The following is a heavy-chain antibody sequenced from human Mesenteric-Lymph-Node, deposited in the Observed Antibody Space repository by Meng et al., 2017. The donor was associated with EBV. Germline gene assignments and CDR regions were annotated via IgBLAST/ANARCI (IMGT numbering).Heavy chain of an antibody. V-gene: IGHV1-18*01. J-gene: IGHJ4*02. CDR1: GYTFNSYG. Sequence: QVQLLQYAGEVRKPGASVKVSCKASGYTFNSYGIIWVRQAPGQGLEWLGWISDHNANIQIAQKIQGRATMTTDTSTSTAYMELRSLKSDDTAVYYCARSGGSSSWYVPPQYWGQGTLVTVSS. CDR3: ARSGGSSSWYVPPQY. D-gene: IGHD6-13*01. CDR2: ISDHNANI.